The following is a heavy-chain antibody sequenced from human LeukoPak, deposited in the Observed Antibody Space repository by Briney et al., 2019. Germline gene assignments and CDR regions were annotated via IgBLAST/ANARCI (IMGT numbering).Heavy chain of an antibody. CDR1: GGSISSYY. J-gene: IGHJ4*02. CDR3: ATGGYSGSYPDGY. CDR2: IYTSGST. V-gene: IGHV4-4*07. Sequence: SETLSLTCTVSGGSISSYYWSWIRQPAGKGLEWIGRIYTSGSTNYNPSLKSRVTISVDKSKNQFYLKLSSVTAADTAVYYCATGGYSGSYPDGYWGQGTLVTVSS. D-gene: IGHD1-26*01.